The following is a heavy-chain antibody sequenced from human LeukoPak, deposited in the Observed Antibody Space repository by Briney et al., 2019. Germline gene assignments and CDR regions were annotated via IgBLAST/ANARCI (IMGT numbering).Heavy chain of an antibody. V-gene: IGHV5-51*01. CDR2: VYPGDSET. D-gene: IGHD6-25*01. CDR3: ARHSSDGSIDY. CDR1: GYSFTSYW. Sequence: GESLKISCKGSGYSFTSYWIGWVRQMPGKGLEWMGIVYPGDSETRYSPSFQGQVTISADKSIGTAYLQWSSLKASDTAMFYCARHSSDGSIDYWGQGTLVTVSS. J-gene: IGHJ4*02.